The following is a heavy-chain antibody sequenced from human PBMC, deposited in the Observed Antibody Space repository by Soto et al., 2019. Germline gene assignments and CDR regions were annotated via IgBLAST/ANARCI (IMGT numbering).Heavy chain of an antibody. J-gene: IGHJ4*02. CDR2: CKNRQRGYTT. D-gene: IGHD6-19*01. CDR1: GFTFSDHY. Sequence: EVRLVESGGGLVQPGGSLRLSCAASGFTFSDHYMDWVRQAPGKGLEWVARCKNRQRGYTTEYAASVEGRXTISXVESXXXXXXXXXXLKTEDTXVYYCASPXRTGSDWAYYWGQGTRVTVSS. CDR3: ASPXRTGSDWAYY. V-gene: IGHV3-72*01.